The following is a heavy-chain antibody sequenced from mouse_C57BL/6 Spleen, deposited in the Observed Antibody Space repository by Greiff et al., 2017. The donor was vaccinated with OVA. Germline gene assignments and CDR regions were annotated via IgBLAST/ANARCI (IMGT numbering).Heavy chain of an antibody. Sequence: QVQLQQSGPELVKPGASVKISCKASGYAFSSSWMNWVKQRPGKGLEWIGRIYPGDGDTNYNGKFKGKATLTADKSSSTAYMQLSSLTSEDSAVYFCVRGGSSLYYYAMDYWGQGTSVTVSS. CDR1: GYAFSSSW. CDR3: VRGGSSLYYYAMDY. CDR2: IYPGDGDT. D-gene: IGHD1-1*01. J-gene: IGHJ4*01. V-gene: IGHV1-82*01.